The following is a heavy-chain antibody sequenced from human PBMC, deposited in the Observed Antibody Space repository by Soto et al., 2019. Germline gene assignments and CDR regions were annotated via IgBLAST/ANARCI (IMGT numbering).Heavy chain of an antibody. CDR3: YRNFDY. CDR1: GGSLTSPGYS. V-gene: IGHV4-30-2*01. Sequence: SETLSLTCGVSGGSLTSPGYSWSWIRQTPGQGLEWIGHIYHTGNAYYNPSLKSRVTISVDTSKNQFSLKLSSVTAADTAVYYCYRNFDYWGQGTLVTVSS. D-gene: IGHD4-17*01. CDR2: IYHTGNA. J-gene: IGHJ4*02.